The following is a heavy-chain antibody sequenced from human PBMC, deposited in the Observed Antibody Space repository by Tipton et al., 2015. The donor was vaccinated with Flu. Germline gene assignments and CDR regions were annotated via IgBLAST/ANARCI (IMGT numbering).Heavy chain of an antibody. CDR2: IYYSGST. CDR3: ARELNYGMDV. Sequence: LRLSCTVFGGSISSYYWSWIRQPPGKGLEWIGYIYYSGSTNYNPSLKSRVTISVDTSKNQFSLKLSSVTAADTAVYYCARELNYGMDVWGQGTTVTVSS. J-gene: IGHJ6*02. V-gene: IGHV4-59*01. CDR1: GGSISSYY.